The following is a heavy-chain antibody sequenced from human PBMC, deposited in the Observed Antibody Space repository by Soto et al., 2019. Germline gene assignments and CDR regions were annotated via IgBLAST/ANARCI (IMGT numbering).Heavy chain of an antibody. CDR1: GGSISSGGYY. D-gene: IGHD3-10*01. CDR2: IYYSGGT. V-gene: IGHV4-31*03. Sequence: QVQLQESGPGLVKPSQTLSLTCTVSGGSISSGGYYWSWIRQHPGKGLEWIGYIYYSGGTYYNPSLKSRVTISVDTSKNQFSLKLSSVTAADTAVYYCAAGFGELARYYMDVWGKGTTVTVSS. J-gene: IGHJ6*03. CDR3: AAGFGELARYYMDV.